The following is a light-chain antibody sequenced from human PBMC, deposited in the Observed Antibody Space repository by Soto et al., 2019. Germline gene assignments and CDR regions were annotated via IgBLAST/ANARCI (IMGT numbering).Light chain of an antibody. CDR3: QQYGSSPFT. V-gene: IGKV3-20*01. CDR1: QSVSSDY. J-gene: IGKJ2*01. Sequence: EFGLTQSPGSLSLSPGERATLSCRASQSVSSDYLAWYQQKPGQAPRLVIYGASNRATGIPDRFSGSGSGSDFTLTISRLEPEDFAVYYCQQYGSSPFTFGQGTEVKIK. CDR2: GAS.